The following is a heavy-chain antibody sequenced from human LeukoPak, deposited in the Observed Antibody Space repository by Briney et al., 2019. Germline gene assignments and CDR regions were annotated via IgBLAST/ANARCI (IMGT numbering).Heavy chain of an antibody. V-gene: IGHV4-34*01. CDR2: INHSGST. CDR3: ASGRDY. Sequence: PSETLSLACAVYGGSFSGYYWSWIRQPPGKGLEWIGEINHSGSTNYNPSLKSRVTISVDTSKNQFSLKLSSVTAAATAVYYCASGRDYWGQGTLVTVSS. J-gene: IGHJ4*02. CDR1: GGSFSGYY.